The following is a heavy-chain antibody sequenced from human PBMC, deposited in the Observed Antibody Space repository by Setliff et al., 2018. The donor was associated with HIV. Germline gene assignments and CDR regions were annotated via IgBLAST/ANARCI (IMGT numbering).Heavy chain of an antibody. J-gene: IGHJ5*02. Sequence: KVSCKASGGTFSSYAISWVRQAPGQGLEWMGGLIPIYATSDYAQKLQGRVTISTDESARTAYMELRSLRSEDTAVYYCAVGPHGDYELGRFDLWGRGTLVTVSS. D-gene: IGHD4-17*01. CDR2: LIPIYATS. CDR1: GGTFSSYA. V-gene: IGHV1-69*05. CDR3: AVGPHGDYELGRFDL.